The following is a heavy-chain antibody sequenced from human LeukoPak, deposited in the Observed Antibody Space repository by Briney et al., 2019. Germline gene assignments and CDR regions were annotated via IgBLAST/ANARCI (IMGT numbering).Heavy chain of an antibody. V-gene: IGHV4-4*02. CDR3: ARDVRLPRRALDI. Sequence: GSLRLSCAASGFTFSSYSMNWVRQGPGKGLEWIGEIYRSGSTNYNPSLKSRVTISVDKSKNQFSLKLSSVTAADTAVYYCARDVRLPRRALDIWGQGTMVTVSS. J-gene: IGHJ3*02. D-gene: IGHD5-18*01. CDR2: IYRSGST. CDR1: GFTFSSYSM.